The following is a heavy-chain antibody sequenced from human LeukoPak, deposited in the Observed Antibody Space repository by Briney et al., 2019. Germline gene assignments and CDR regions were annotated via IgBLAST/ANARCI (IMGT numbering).Heavy chain of an antibody. CDR2: IKQDGSEK. CDR1: GFTFSLYW. D-gene: IGHD3-16*02. J-gene: IGHJ4*02. V-gene: IGHV3-7*01. Sequence: GGSLRLSCAASGFTFSLYWMNWVRRAPGKGLEWVANIKQDGSEKNYVDSVKGRFTISRDSSKNTLYLQMNSLRDEDTAVYYCARAQYYDYVWGSYRYWDFDYWGKGTLVTVSS. CDR3: ARAQYYDYVWGSYRYWDFDY.